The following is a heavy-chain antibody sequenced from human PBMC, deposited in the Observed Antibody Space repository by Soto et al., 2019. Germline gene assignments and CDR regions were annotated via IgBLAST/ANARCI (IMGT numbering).Heavy chain of an antibody. CDR1: GFSXTXGXG. J-gene: IGHJ4*02. CDR2: IYWDDDK. CDR3: AHIDPEIXTVGGHGGFDY. V-gene: IGHV2-5*02. D-gene: IGHD3-16*01. Sequence: QITLKESGPPLVRPPXTLXXXCXXXGFSXTXGXGXXXXXQXPGKALEWLALIYWDDDKRYSPSLKNRLTITKDTSKNQVVLTMTNVGPVDTATYFCAHIDPEIXTVGGHGGFDYWGQGTLVTVSS.